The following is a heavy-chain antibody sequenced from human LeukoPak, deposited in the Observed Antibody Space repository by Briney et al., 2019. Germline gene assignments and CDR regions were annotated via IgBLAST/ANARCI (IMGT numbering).Heavy chain of an antibody. D-gene: IGHD6-13*01. CDR3: ARMLGASSWYSLDY. CDR1: GGTFSSYA. CDR2: IIPIFGTA. V-gene: IGHV1-69*06. J-gene: IGHJ4*02. Sequence: SVKVSCKASGGTFSSYAISWVRQAPGQGLEWMGGIIPIFGTANYAQKFQGRVTITADKFTSTAYMELSRLRSEDTAVYYCARMLGASSWYSLDYWGQGTLVTVSS.